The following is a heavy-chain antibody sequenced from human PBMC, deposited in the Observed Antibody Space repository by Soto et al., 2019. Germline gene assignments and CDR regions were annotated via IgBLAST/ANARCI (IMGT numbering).Heavy chain of an antibody. J-gene: IGHJ6*02. CDR1: GFTFSSYW. Sequence: LRLSCAASGFTFSSYWMHWVRQAPGKGLVWVSRMNEDGGTTDYADSVKGRFTISRDNAKNTLYLQMNSLRAEDTAVYYCASDVLLWFGELPEGYYYGMDVWGQGTTVTVSS. V-gene: IGHV3-74*01. D-gene: IGHD3-10*01. CDR2: MNEDGGTT. CDR3: ASDVLLWFGELPEGYYYGMDV.